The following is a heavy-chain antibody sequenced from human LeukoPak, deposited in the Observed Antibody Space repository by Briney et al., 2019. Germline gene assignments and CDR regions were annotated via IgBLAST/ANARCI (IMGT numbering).Heavy chain of an antibody. CDR1: GFTFSSYF. J-gene: IGHJ4*02. Sequence: GGSLRLSCATSGFTFSSYFMSWVRQAPGKGLEWVANIKQDESEKNYVDSVKGRFTISRDNSKDTLYLQMSSVRVDDTAVYYCARDRGRYYDSRGFYWGYYFDSWGQGILVTVST. CDR3: ARDRGRYYDSRGFYWGYYFDS. CDR2: IKQDESEK. V-gene: IGHV3-7*03. D-gene: IGHD3-22*01.